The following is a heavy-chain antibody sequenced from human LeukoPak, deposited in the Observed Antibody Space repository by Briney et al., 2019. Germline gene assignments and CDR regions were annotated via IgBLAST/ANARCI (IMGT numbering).Heavy chain of an antibody. CDR3: ARDQYYYDSSGYPGF. V-gene: IGHV3-11*04. CDR1: GFTFSDYY. Sequence: GGSLRLSCAASGFTFSDYYMSWIRQAPGKGLEWVSYISSSGSTIYYADSVKGRFTISRDNAKNSLYLQMNSLRAEDAAVYYCARDQYYYDSSGYPGFWGQGTLVTVSS. D-gene: IGHD3-22*01. CDR2: ISSSGSTI. J-gene: IGHJ4*02.